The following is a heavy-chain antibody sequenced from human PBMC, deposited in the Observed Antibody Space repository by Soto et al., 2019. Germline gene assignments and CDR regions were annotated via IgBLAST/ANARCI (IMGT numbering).Heavy chain of an antibody. D-gene: IGHD6-13*01. V-gene: IGHV4-4*07. CDR2: IYTSGST. Sequence: SETLSLTCTVSGCSISSYYWSWIRQPAGKGLEWIGRIYTSGSTNYNPSLKSRVTMSVDTSKNQFSLKLSSVTAADTAVYYCARNLPAGNPMQFDTWGQGALVTVSS. CDR1: GCSISSYY. CDR3: ARNLPAGNPMQFDT. J-gene: IGHJ4*02.